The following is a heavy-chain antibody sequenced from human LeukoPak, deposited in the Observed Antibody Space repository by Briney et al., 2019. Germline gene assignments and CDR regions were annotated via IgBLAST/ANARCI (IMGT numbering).Heavy chain of an antibody. Sequence: PSETLSLTCTVSGGSISSYYWSWIRQPAGKGLEWIGRIYTSGSTNYNPSLKSRVTMSVDTSKNQFSLKLSSVTAADTAVYYCARDLDTMVRGVIIGWCDPWGQGTLVTVSS. J-gene: IGHJ5*02. CDR1: GGSISSYY. V-gene: IGHV4-4*07. D-gene: IGHD3-10*01. CDR2: IYTSGST. CDR3: ARDLDTMVRGVIIGWCDP.